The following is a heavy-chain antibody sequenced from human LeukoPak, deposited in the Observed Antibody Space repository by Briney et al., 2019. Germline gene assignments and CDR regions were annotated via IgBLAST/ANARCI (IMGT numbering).Heavy chain of an antibody. J-gene: IGHJ6*03. CDR3: AREGVAAYPVYYYYMDV. CDR2: INHSGST. D-gene: IGHD6-13*01. V-gene: IGHV4-34*01. Sequence: PSETLSLTCAVYGGSFSGYYWSWIRQPPGKGLEWIGEINHSGSTNHNPSLKSRVTISVDTSKNQFSLKLSSVTAADTAVYYCAREGVAAYPVYYYYMDVWGKGTTVTVSS. CDR1: GGSFSGYY.